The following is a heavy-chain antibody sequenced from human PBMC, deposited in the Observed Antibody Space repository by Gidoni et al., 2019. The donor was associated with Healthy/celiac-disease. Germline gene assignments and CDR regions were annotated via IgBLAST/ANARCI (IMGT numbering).Heavy chain of an antibody. D-gene: IGHD4-17*01. CDR3: AADPAVGLDYGDYVYYYYGMDV. J-gene: IGHJ6*02. CDR2: IVVGSGNT. Sequence: QMQLVQSGPEVKKPGTSVKVSCKASGFTFTSSAMQWVRQARGQRLEWIGWIVVGSGNTNYAQKFQERVTITRDMSTSTAYMELSSLRSEDTAVYYCAADPAVGLDYGDYVYYYYGMDVWGQGTTVTVSS. V-gene: IGHV1-58*02. CDR1: GFTFTSSA.